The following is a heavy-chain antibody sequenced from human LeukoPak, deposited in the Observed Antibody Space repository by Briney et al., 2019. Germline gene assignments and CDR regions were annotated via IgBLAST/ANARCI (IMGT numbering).Heavy chain of an antibody. D-gene: IGHD1-7*01. Sequence: GGSLRLSCAASGFTFSSYSMNWVRQAPGKGLEWVSSISSSSSYIYFADSVKGRFTISRDNAKNSLYLQMNSLRAEDTAVYYCARDLTGTTQGVFDYWGQGTLVTVSS. CDR1: GFTFSSYS. J-gene: IGHJ4*02. CDR2: ISSSSSYI. CDR3: ARDLTGTTQGVFDY. V-gene: IGHV3-21*01.